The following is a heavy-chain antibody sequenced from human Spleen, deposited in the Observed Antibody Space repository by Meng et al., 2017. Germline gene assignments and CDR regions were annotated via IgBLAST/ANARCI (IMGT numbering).Heavy chain of an antibody. J-gene: IGHJ4*02. CDR3: ARERIVVVTGATYFDY. CDR2: INACNGNT. Sequence: ASVKVSCKASGYTFTSYGISWVRQAPGQGLEWMGWINACNGNTKYSQKFQGRVTITRDTSATIVYMELSSLRSEDTAVYYCARERIVVVTGATYFDYWGQGPLVTVSS. V-gene: IGHV1-18*01. D-gene: IGHD2-2*01. CDR1: GYTFTSYG.